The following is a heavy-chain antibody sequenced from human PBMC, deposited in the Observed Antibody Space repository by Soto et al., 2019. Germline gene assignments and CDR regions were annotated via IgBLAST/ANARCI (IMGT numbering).Heavy chain of an antibody. J-gene: IGHJ4*02. CDR1: GYTFTSYG. D-gene: IGHD3-3*01. CDR2: ISAYNGNT. CDR3: ARDSPTVDFWSGTIDY. Sequence: ASVKVSCKASGYTFTSYGISWVRQAPGQGLEWMGWISAYNGNTNYAQKLQGRVTMTTDTSTSTAYMELRSLRSDDTAVYYCARDSPTVDFWSGTIDYSGQGTLVTVSS. V-gene: IGHV1-18*01.